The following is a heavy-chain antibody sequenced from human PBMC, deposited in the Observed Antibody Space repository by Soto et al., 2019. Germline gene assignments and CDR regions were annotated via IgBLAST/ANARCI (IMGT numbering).Heavy chain of an antibody. CDR3: ARHGIWSCYDY. CDR2: ISSSGSYI. CDR1: GFTFSSYS. J-gene: IGHJ4*02. Sequence: GGSLRLSCAASGFTFSSYSMNWVRQAPGKGLEWVSSISSSGSYIYYADSVKGRFTISRDNAKSTLYLQMNSLRAEDTAVYYCARHGIWSCYDYWGQGALVTVSS. V-gene: IGHV3-21*01. D-gene: IGHD6-13*01.